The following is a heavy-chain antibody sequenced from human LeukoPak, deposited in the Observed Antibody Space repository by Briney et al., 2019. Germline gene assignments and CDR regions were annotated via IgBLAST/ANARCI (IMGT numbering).Heavy chain of an antibody. Sequence: GGSLRLSCAASGFTFTNYAMHWVRQAPGKGLEWVAVISYDETNKYYEDSVKGRFTISRDSSKNTLYLQMNSLRAEDTAVYYCAKFIGYSYGFDYWGQGTLVTVSS. D-gene: IGHD5-18*01. CDR1: GFTFTNYA. CDR3: AKFIGYSYGFDY. J-gene: IGHJ4*02. CDR2: ISYDETNK. V-gene: IGHV3-30*04.